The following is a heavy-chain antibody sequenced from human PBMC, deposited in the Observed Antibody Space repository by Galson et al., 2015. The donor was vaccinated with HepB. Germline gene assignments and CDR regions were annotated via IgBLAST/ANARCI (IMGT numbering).Heavy chain of an antibody. CDR3: AKDPYLYSALAGTMAGFDY. CDR2: ISYDGRNK. CDR1: GVTFSNYG. D-gene: IGHD6-19*01. Sequence: SLRLFCAASGVTFSNYGMHWVRQAPGKGLEWVAVISYDGRNKYYTDSVKGRFTISRDNSKNMVYLQMNSLKAENTALYYCAKDPYLYSALAGTMAGFDYWGQGTLVTVSS. V-gene: IGHV3-30*18. J-gene: IGHJ4*02.